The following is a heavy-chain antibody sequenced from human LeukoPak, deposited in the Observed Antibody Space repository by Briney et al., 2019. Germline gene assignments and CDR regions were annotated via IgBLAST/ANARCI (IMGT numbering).Heavy chain of an antibody. J-gene: IGHJ4*02. CDR2: IYYSGST. CDR1: GGSISSGDYY. CDR3: ARDLGVAVADYYFHY. V-gene: IGHV4-30-4*08. D-gene: IGHD6-19*01. Sequence: SETLSLTCTVSGGSISSGDYYWSWIRQPPGKGLEWIGYIYYSGSTYYNPSLKSRVTISVDTSKNQFSLKLSSVPAADTAVYYCARDLGVAVADYYFHYWGQGTLVTVSS.